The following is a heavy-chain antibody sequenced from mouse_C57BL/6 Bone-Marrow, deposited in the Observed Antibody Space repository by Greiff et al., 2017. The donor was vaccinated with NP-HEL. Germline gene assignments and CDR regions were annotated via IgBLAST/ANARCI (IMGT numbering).Heavy chain of an antibody. CDR3: ERKGYGPAWFDY. Sequence: EVKLVESGGGLVKPGGSLKLSCAASGFTFSDYGMHWVRQAPEQGLEWVAYISRGGSTLYYADTVKGRFTITRDNAKNTLFLQMTRLRSEDTAMYYCERKGYGPAWFDYWGQGTLVTVSA. D-gene: IGHD2-10*02. CDR1: GFTFSDYG. V-gene: IGHV5-17*01. CDR2: ISRGGSTL. J-gene: IGHJ3*01.